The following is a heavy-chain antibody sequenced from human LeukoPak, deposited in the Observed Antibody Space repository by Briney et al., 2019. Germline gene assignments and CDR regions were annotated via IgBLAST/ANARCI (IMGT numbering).Heavy chain of an antibody. D-gene: IGHD1-26*01. J-gene: IGHJ3*02. CDR1: GGTFSSYA. Sequence: ASVKVSCKASGGTFSSYAISWVRQAPGQGLEWMGGIIPIFGTANYAQKFQGRVTITADESTNTAYMELSSLRSEDTAVYYCARRYSGSSTDAFDIWGQGTMVTVSS. V-gene: IGHV1-69*01. CDR3: ARRYSGSSTDAFDI. CDR2: IIPIFGTA.